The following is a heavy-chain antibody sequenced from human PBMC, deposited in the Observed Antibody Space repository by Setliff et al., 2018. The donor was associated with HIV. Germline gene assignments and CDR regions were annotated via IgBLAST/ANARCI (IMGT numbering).Heavy chain of an antibody. CDR2: ISAYSGNT. J-gene: IGHJ4*02. CDR1: GYIFSSYD. V-gene: IGHV1-18*01. D-gene: IGHD6-13*01. Sequence: ASVKVSCKASGYIFSSYDITWVRQAPGQGLEWMGWISAYSGNTNYAQKLQGRVTMTTDTSTNTASMEPRWLRSNDTAVYYCVTSEPYNSSPFHWGQGTLVTVSS. CDR3: VTSEPYNSSPFH.